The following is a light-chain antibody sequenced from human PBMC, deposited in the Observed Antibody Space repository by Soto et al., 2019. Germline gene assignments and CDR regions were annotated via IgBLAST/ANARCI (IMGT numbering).Light chain of an antibody. CDR1: SSDVGGYNY. CDR3: SSYGGSIYV. CDR2: EVS. V-gene: IGLV2-8*01. Sequence: QSVLTQPPSASGSPGQSVTISCTGTSSDVGGYNYVSWYQQHPGKAPKLMIYEVSKRPSGVPDRFSGSKSGNTASLTVSGLQAEDEADYYCSSYGGSIYVFGTVTKVTVL. J-gene: IGLJ1*01.